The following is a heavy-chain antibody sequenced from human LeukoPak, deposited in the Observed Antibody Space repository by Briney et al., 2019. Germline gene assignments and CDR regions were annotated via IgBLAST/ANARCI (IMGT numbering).Heavy chain of an antibody. CDR1: GFMFDDYA. CDR3: VKGRYNSGWYPPIFDS. D-gene: IGHD6-19*01. J-gene: IGHJ4*02. V-gene: IGHV3-43D*03. Sequence: GESLRISCAASGFMFDDYAMHWVRQGPGKSLEWLSLITWDGGGTHYADSVKTRFTISRDNSKNALYLQMNSLRSEDTALYYCVKGRYNSGWYPPIFDSWGPGTPVTVSS. CDR2: ITWDGGGT.